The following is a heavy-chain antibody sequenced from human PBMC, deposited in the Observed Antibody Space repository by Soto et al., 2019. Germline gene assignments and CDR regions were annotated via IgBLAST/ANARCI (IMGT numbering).Heavy chain of an antibody. Sequence: SETLSLTCAVYGGSFSGYYWSWIRQPPGKGLEWIGEINHSGSTNYNPSLKSRVTISVDTSKNQFSLKLSSVTAADTAVYYCARALRDFWSGYLKQLPGSWFDPWGQGTLVTVSS. CDR1: GGSFSGYY. CDR2: INHSGST. D-gene: IGHD3-3*01. CDR3: ARALRDFWSGYLKQLPGSWFDP. V-gene: IGHV4-34*01. J-gene: IGHJ5*02.